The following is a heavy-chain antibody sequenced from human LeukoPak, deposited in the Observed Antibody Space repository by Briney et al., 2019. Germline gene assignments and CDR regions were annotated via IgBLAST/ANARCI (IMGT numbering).Heavy chain of an antibody. Sequence: SETLSLTCTVSGGSISSSSYYWGWIRQPPGKGLEWIGSIYYSGSTYYNPSLKSRVTISVDTSKNQFSLKLSSVTAADTAVYYCARRVMGYDSSGYYDFDYWGQGTLVTVSS. CDR1: GGSISSSSYY. V-gene: IGHV4-39*01. CDR2: IYYSGST. J-gene: IGHJ4*02. D-gene: IGHD3-22*01. CDR3: ARRVMGYDSSGYYDFDY.